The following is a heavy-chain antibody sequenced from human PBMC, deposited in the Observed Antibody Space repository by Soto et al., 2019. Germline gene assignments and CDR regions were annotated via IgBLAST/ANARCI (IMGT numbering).Heavy chain of an antibody. J-gene: IGHJ5*01. V-gene: IGHV4-30-4*01. D-gene: IGHD2-15*01. Sequence: LSLTCSVSGDSISTVDYFWAWIRQPPGQALEYIGYIYKSATTYHNPSFESRVAISLDTSKSQFSLNVTSVTAADTAVYFCARGRYCLTGRCFPNWFDSWGQGTLVTVSS. CDR2: IYKSATT. CDR1: GDSISTVDYF. CDR3: ARGRYCLTGRCFPNWFDS.